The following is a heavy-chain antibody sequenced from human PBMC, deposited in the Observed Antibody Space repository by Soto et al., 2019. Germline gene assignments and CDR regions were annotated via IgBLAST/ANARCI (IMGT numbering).Heavy chain of an antibody. D-gene: IGHD2-15*01. J-gene: IGHJ4*02. V-gene: IGHV1-69*02. Sequence: VQLVQSGAEVKKPGSSVKVSCKASGGTFSSYTISWVRQAPGQGLEWMGRIIPILGIANYAQKFQGRVTITADKSTGTAYMELSSLRSEDTAVYYCAIGLYCSGGSCDYYWGQGTLVTVSS. CDR1: GGTFSSYT. CDR3: AIGLYCSGGSCDYY. CDR2: IIPILGIA.